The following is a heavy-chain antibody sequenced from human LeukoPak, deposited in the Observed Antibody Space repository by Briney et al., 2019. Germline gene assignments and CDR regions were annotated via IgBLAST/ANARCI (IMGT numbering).Heavy chain of an antibody. CDR1: GFTLSRHG. J-gene: IGHJ6*02. CDR2: ISSSGSTK. D-gene: IGHD2-2*01. CDR3: ARSLYCSSTSCSYGMDV. Sequence: PGGSLRLSCAVSGFTLSRHGMHWVRQAPGKGLEWVSYISSSGSTKNYADSVKGRFTISRDSAKNSLYLHMNSLRVEDTAAYYCARSLYCSSTSCSYGMDVWGQGTTVTVSS. V-gene: IGHV3-48*04.